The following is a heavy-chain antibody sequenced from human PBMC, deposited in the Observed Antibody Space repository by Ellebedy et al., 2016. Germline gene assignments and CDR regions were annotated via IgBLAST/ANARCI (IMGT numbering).Heavy chain of an antibody. CDR2: IDWDDDK. CDR3: ARIRMVRGVIGGHYYYYGMDV. D-gene: IGHD3-10*01. Sequence: SGPTLVKPTQTLTLTCTFSGFSLSTSGMCVSWIRQPPGKALEWLARIDWDDDKYYSTSLKTRLTISKDTSKNQVVLTMTNMDPVDTATYYCARIRMVRGVIGGHYYYYGMDVWGQGTTVTVSS. CDR1: GFSLSTSGMC. V-gene: IGHV2-70*11. J-gene: IGHJ6*02.